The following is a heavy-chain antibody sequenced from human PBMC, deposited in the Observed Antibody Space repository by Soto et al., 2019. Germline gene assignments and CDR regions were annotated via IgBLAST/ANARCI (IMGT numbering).Heavy chain of an antibody. CDR1: GLTFSNFA. D-gene: IGHD1-7*01. Sequence: GGSLRLSCEVSGLTFSNFAMSWVRQAPGKGLEWASAIGGSSGTTFYADPVKGRFTISKDYAKNMLYLQMNSLRAEDTAVYYCAKFKGFNWNYVFDYWGQGVPVTVSS. CDR2: IGGSSGTT. V-gene: IGHV3-23*01. J-gene: IGHJ4*02. CDR3: AKFKGFNWNYVFDY.